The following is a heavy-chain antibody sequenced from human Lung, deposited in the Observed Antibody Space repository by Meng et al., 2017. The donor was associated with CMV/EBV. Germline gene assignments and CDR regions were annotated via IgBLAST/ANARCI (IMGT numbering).Heavy chain of an antibody. V-gene: IGHV3-23*01. D-gene: IGHD6-13*01. Sequence: GESLKISCAASGFTFSSYAMSWVRQAPGKGLEWVSAISGSGGSTYYADSVKGRFTISRDNSKNTLYLQMNSLRAEDTAVYYCAKYIAAAGILSVYFDYWGQGXLVTFSS. CDR2: ISGSGGST. J-gene: IGHJ4*02. CDR3: AKYIAAAGILSVYFDY. CDR1: GFTFSSYA.